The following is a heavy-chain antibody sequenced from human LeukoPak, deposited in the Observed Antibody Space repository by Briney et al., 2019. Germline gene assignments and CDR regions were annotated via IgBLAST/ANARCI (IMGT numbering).Heavy chain of an antibody. J-gene: IGHJ4*02. CDR1: GFTFSSYV. V-gene: IGHV3-30*04. CDR3: ARDKEKGGSGSKFDY. CDR2: ISYDGSNE. D-gene: IGHD3-10*01. Sequence: GGSLRLSCAASGFTFSSYVMHWVRQAPGKGLEWVAIISYDGSNEYYADSVKGRFTISRDNAKNSLYLQMNSLRAEDTAVYYCARDKEKGGSGSKFDYWGQGTLVTVSS.